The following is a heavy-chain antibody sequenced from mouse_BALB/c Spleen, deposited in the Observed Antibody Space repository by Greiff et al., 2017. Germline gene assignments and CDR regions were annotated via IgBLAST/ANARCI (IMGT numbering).Heavy chain of an antibody. CDR1: GYSITSGYY. CDR3: ARDGDYGVDY. V-gene: IGHV3-6*02. CDR2: ISYDGSN. J-gene: IGHJ2*01. D-gene: IGHD1-2*01. Sequence: EVHLVESGPGLVKPSQSLSLTCSVTGYSITSGYYWNWIRQFPGNKLEWMGYISYDGSNNYNPSLKNRISITRDTSKNQFFLKLNSVTTEDTATYYCARDGDYGVDYWGQGTTLTVSS.